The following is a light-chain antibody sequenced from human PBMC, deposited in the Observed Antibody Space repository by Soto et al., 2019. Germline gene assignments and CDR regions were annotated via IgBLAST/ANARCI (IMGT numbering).Light chain of an antibody. V-gene: IGKV3-15*01. Sequence: EIVTTQSPATLSVSPGERATLSCRASQSVSSKLAWYQQKPGQAPRLLIYGASTRATGIPARFSGSGSGTEFTLTISSLQSEDFAVYYCQQYNNWPVAFGQGTKVEIK. J-gene: IGKJ1*01. CDR1: QSVSSK. CDR3: QQYNNWPVA. CDR2: GAS.